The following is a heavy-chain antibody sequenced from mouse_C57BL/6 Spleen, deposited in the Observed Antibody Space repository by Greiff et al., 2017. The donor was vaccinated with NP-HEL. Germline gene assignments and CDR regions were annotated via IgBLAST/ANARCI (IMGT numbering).Heavy chain of an antibody. Sequence: EVKLMESGPGLVKPSQSLSLTCSVTGYSITSGYYWNWIRQFPGNKLEWMGYISYDGSNNYNPSLKNRISITRDTSKNQFFLKLNSVTTEDTATYYCARGAYYGSSYDYAMDYWGQGTSVTVSS. V-gene: IGHV3-6*01. CDR2: ISYDGSN. D-gene: IGHD1-1*01. CDR1: GYSITSGYY. CDR3: ARGAYYGSSYDYAMDY. J-gene: IGHJ4*01.